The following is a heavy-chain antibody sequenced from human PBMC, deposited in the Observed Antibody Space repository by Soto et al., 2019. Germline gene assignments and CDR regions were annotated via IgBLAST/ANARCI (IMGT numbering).Heavy chain of an antibody. J-gene: IGHJ5*02. CDR1: GGTFSSYA. D-gene: IGHD4-4*01. Sequence: QVQLVQSGAEVKKPGSSVKVSCKASGGTFSSYAISWVRQAPGQGLEWMGGIIPIFGTANYAQKFQGRVTITADESTSTADMELSSLRSEDTAVYSWARDHDYTNYGGRPPWFDPWGQGTLVTVSS. CDR2: IIPIFGTA. CDR3: ARDHDYTNYGGRPPWFDP. V-gene: IGHV1-69*19.